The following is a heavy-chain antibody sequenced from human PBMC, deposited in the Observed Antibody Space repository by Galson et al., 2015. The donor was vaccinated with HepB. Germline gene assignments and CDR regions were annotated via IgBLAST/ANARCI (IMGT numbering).Heavy chain of an antibody. Sequence: SLRLSCAASGFNFKTYTINWVRQTPGEGLEWVSSITPDGDDIYYADSVKARFTISRDNSKNSVFLHMNSLRGDDTALYFCARDPGRLAARPFDFWGQGTQVTVSS. CDR2: ITPDGDDI. D-gene: IGHD6-6*01. CDR1: GFNFKTYT. CDR3: ARDPGRLAARPFDF. V-gene: IGHV3-21*06. J-gene: IGHJ4*02.